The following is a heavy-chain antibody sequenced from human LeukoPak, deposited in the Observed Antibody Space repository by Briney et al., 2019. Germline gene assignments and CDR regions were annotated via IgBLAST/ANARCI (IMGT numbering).Heavy chain of an antibody. Sequence: GESLKISCKGSGYTFTSYWIGWVHQMPGKGLEWMGIIYPGDSDTRYSPSFQGQVTISADKSISTAYLQWSSLKASDSGMYYCARRISARAGEGIDYWGQGTLVTVSS. CDR3: ARRISARAGEGIDY. D-gene: IGHD1-26*01. V-gene: IGHV5-51*07. J-gene: IGHJ4*02. CDR1: GYTFTSYW. CDR2: IYPGDSDT.